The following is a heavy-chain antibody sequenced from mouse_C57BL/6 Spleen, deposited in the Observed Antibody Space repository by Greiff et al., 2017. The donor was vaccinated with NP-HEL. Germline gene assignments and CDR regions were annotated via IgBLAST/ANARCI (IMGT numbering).Heavy chain of an antibody. CDR3: TRSDYGSPYFDY. Sequence: EVQGVESGTVLARPGASVKMSCKTSGYTFTSYWMHWVKQRPGQGLEWIGAIYPGNSDTSYNQKFKGKAKLTAVTSASTAYMELSSLTNEDSAVYYCTRSDYGSPYFDYWGQGTTLTVSS. D-gene: IGHD1-1*01. J-gene: IGHJ2*01. V-gene: IGHV1-5*01. CDR1: GYTFTSYW. CDR2: IYPGNSDT.